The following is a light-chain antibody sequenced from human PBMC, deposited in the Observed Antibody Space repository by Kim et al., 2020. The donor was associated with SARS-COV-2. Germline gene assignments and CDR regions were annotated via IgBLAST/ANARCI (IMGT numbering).Light chain of an antibody. Sequence: DIVMTQSPDSLAVSLGERATINCKSSQSVLYNSNNKNYLAWYQQKPGQPPKLLIYWASTRESGVPDRFSGSGSGTDFTLTISSLQAEDVAVYYCQQYYSTPQTFGQGTKLEI. J-gene: IGKJ2*01. CDR3: QQYYSTPQT. CDR1: QSVLYNSNNKNY. V-gene: IGKV4-1*01. CDR2: WAS.